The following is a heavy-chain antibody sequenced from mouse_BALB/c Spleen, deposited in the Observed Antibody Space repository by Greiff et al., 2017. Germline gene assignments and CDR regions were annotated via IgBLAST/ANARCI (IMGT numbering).Heavy chain of an antibody. CDR3: ARRNGDGYDAMDY. Sequence: QVQLQQSGPGLVQPSQTLSITCTVTGYSFTSYCVHWVRQSPGNGLEWMGVIWSGGSTDYNAAFIARLSISKDNSKSQVFFKMNSLQANDTAIYYCARRNGDGYDAMDYWGQGTSVTVSA. CDR2: IWSGGST. J-gene: IGHJ4*01. V-gene: IGHV2-2*02. D-gene: IGHD2-13*01. CDR1: GYSFTSYC.